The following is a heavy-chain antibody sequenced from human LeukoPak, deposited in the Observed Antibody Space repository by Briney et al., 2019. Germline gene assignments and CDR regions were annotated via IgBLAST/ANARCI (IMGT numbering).Heavy chain of an antibody. CDR3: ARGDYGDFHFDY. Sequence: ASVKGSSQASGYTFTSYGISWVRQAPGQGLEWIGWIRAYNGNTNYAQKFQGRVTMTTDTSTSTAYMELRSLRSDDTAVYYCARGDYGDFHFDYWGQGTLVTVSS. D-gene: IGHD4-17*01. J-gene: IGHJ4*02. V-gene: IGHV1-18*01. CDR2: IRAYNGNT. CDR1: GYTFTSYG.